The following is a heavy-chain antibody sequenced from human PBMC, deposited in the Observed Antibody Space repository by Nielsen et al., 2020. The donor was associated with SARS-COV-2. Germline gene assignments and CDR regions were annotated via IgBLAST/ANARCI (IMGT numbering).Heavy chain of an antibody. V-gene: IGHV4-59*13. J-gene: IGHJ5*02. CDR1: GGSISSYY. CDR3: ARVGWGWLQDGSLFDP. D-gene: IGHD5-24*01. CDR2: IYYSGST. Sequence: SETLSLTCTVSGGSISSYYWSWIRQPPGKGLEWIGYIYYSGSTNYNPSLKSRVTISVDTSKNQFSLKLSSVTAADTAVYYCARVGWGWLQDGSLFDPWGQGTLVTVSS.